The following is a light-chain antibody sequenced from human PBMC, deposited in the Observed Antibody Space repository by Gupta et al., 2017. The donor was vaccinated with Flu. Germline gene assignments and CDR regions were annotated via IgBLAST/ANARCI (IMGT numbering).Light chain of an antibody. Sequence: TSRSPSVIASKSIPCRLHNSSKTYLYWYLQKPGKPPQLLIYAVSSLYCGVPARFSGSGSGTDFTLKISRLEAEDFAIYYCKQSKHLPITFGQGTRLEIK. CDR1: PCRLHNSSKTY. V-gene: IGKV2D-29*01. J-gene: IGKJ5*01. CDR3: KQSKHLPIT. CDR2: AVS.